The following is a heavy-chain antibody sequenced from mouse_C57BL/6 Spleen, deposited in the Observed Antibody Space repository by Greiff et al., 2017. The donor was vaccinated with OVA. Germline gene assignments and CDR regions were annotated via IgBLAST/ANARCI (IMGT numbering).Heavy chain of an antibody. V-gene: IGHV5-17*01. CDR1: GFTFSDSG. Sequence: EVHLVESGGGLVKPGGSLKLSCAASGFTFSDSGMHWVRQAPEKGLEWVAYISSGSSTIYYADTVKGRFTISRDNAKNTLFLQMTSLRSEDTAMYYCARHYGNWYFDVWGTGTTVTVSS. CDR2: ISSGSSTI. CDR3: ARHYGNWYFDV. J-gene: IGHJ1*03. D-gene: IGHD2-1*01.